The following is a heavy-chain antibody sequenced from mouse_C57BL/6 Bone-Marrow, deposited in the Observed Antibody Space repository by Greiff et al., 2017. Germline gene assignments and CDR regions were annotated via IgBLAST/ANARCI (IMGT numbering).Heavy chain of an antibody. CDR1: GYAFTNYL. V-gene: IGHV1-54*01. J-gene: IGHJ1*03. Sequence: VMLVESGAELVRPGTSVKVSCKASGYAFTNYLIEWVKQRPGQGLEWIGVINPGSGGTNYNEKFKGKATLTADKSSSTAYMQLSSLTSEDSAVYFCARSGGNHWYFDVWGTGTTVTVSS. CDR2: INPGSGGT. D-gene: IGHD2-1*01. CDR3: ARSGGNHWYFDV.